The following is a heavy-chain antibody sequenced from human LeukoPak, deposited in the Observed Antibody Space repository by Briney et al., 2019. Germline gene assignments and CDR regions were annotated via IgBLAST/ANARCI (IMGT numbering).Heavy chain of an antibody. V-gene: IGHV3-7*01. D-gene: IGHD2-8*02. J-gene: IGHJ4*02. CDR1: GVYW. Sequence: GGSLRLSCAVSGVYWMSWVRQAPGKGLEWVANINQDGSVIYYVDSVKGRFTISRDNAKNSLYLQMNSLRAEDTGVYYCATSSGAPGNMWGQGTRVTVSS. CDR2: INQDGSVI. CDR3: ATSSGAPGNM.